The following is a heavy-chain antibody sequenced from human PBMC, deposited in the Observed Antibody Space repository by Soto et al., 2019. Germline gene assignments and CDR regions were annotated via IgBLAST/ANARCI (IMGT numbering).Heavy chain of an antibody. V-gene: IGHV4-59*08. CDR3: ARLGYCSGGSCYDAFDI. D-gene: IGHD2-15*01. CDR1: GGSISSYY. CDR2: IYYSGST. Sequence: QVQLQESGPGLVKPSETLSLTCTVSGGSISSYYWSWIRQPPGKGLEWIGYIYYSGSTNYNPSLKSRVTISVDTSKNQFSPKLSSVTAADTAVYYCARLGYCSGGSCYDAFDIWGQGTMVTVPS. J-gene: IGHJ3*02.